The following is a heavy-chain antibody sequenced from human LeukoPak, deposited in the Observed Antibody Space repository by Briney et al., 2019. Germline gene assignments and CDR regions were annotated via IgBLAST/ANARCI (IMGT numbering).Heavy chain of an antibody. CDR2: IYYSGST. V-gene: IGHV4-39*07. CDR1: GGSISSSSYY. Sequence: SETLSLTCTVSGGSISSSSYYWGWIRQPPGKGLEWIGSIYYSGSTYYNPSLKSRVTISVDTSKNQFSLKLSSVTAADTAVYYCAGVIAAAARSFDYWGQGTLVTVSS. CDR3: AGVIAAAARSFDY. D-gene: IGHD6-13*01. J-gene: IGHJ4*02.